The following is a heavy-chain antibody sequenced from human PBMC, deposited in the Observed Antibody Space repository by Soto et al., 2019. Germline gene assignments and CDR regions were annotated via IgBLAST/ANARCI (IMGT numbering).Heavy chain of an antibody. CDR1: VDSINSALYS. V-gene: IGHV4-31*03. CDR3: ARARSVSPNLYYFDD. CDR2: LFYSGIT. Sequence: PSETLSLTCSFAVDSINSALYSCNWIRQPPGKGLEWIGSLFYSGITSYSPSLRSRLTLSVDKSKNQFSLTLRSVTAADTALYFCARARSVSPNLYYFDDWGLGTLVTVSS. J-gene: IGHJ4*02. D-gene: IGHD3-16*01.